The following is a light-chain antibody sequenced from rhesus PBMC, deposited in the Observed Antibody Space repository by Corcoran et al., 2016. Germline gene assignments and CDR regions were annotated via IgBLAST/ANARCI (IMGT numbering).Light chain of an antibody. CDR3: PQPNSLPYS. Sequence: DIQMTQSPSSLPAFVGDRGIITCRASQTIGNDLIWYQQKPGKVPKVLIYDASTLQSGVPFRFSGSGSGTYFTLTIRGLQPEDFATYYCPQPNSLPYSFGQGTKVEFK. CDR1: QTIGND. J-gene: IGKJ2*01. V-gene: IGKV1-44*03. CDR2: DAS.